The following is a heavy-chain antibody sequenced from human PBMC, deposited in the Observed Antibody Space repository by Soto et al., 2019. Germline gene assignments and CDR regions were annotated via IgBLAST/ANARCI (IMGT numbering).Heavy chain of an antibody. D-gene: IGHD7-27*01. V-gene: IGHV5-51*01. CDR2: IYPGDSNT. CDR3: AKNGDHHYYYNMDV. J-gene: IGHJ6*02. CDR1: GYSFTNYW. Sequence: PGESLKISCKGSGYSFTNYWIGWVRQMPGKGLEWMGLIYPGDSNTRYSPSFQGQVTISADKSISTAYLQWSSLKASDTAIYYCAKNGDHHYYYNMDVWGQGTTVTVSS.